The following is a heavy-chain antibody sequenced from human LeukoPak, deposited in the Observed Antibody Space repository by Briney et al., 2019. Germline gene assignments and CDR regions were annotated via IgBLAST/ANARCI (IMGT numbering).Heavy chain of an antibody. Sequence: ASVKVSCKASGYTFTSYAMHWVRQAPGQRLEWMGWINAGNGNTKYSQKFQGRVTITRDTSASTAYMELSSLGSEDTAVYYCARPTGATVTNDAFDIWGQGTMVTVSS. V-gene: IGHV1-3*01. J-gene: IGHJ3*02. CDR2: INAGNGNT. CDR3: ARPTGATVTNDAFDI. CDR1: GYTFTSYA. D-gene: IGHD4-17*01.